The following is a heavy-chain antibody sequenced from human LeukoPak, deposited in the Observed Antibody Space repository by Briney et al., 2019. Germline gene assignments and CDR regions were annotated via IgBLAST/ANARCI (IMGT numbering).Heavy chain of an antibody. CDR1: GGSFSGYY. V-gene: IGHV4-34*01. CDR3: ARAKPGIAAAGIYAFDI. D-gene: IGHD6-13*01. J-gene: IGHJ3*02. Sequence: PSETLSLTCAVYGGSFSGYYWSWIRQPPGKGLEWIGEISHSGSTNYNPSLKSRVTISVDTSKNQFSLKLSSVTAADTAVYYCARAKPGIAAAGIYAFDIWGQGTMVTVSS. CDR2: ISHSGST.